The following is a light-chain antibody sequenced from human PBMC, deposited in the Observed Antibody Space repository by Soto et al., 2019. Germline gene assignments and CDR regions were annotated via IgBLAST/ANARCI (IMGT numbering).Light chain of an antibody. CDR2: WAS. V-gene: IGKV4-1*01. Sequence: DIVMTQSPDSLAVSLGERATINCKSSQSVLHSSNNKNYLAWYQQKPGQPPRLLIYWASTRESGVPDRFSGSGSATDFTLTISRLQAEDVAVYYCHQYYSVPQTFGQGNNLDIK. CDR3: HQYYSVPQT. CDR1: QSVLHSSNNKNY. J-gene: IGKJ2*01.